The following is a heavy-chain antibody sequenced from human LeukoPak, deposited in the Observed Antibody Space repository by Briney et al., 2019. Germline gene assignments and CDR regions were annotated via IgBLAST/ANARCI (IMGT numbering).Heavy chain of an antibody. J-gene: IGHJ4*02. CDR1: GFTFSSYA. CDR2: ISGSGGST. V-gene: IGHV3-23*01. Sequence: GGSLRLSCAASGFTFSSYAMSWVRQAPGKGLEWVSAISGSGGSTYYADSVKGRFTISRDNSKNTLYLQMNSLRAEDTAVYYCAEMDYDSSGYYYYFDYWGQGTLVTVSS. D-gene: IGHD3-22*01. CDR3: AEMDYDSSGYYYYFDY.